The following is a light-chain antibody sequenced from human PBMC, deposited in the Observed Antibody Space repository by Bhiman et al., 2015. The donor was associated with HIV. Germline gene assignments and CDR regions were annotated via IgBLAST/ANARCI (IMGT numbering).Light chain of an antibody. Sequence: QSALTQPASVSGSPGQSITISCTGTSSDIGGYNHVSWYQQHPGKAPKLMIYDVSNRPSGVSNRFSGSKSGNTASLTISGLQADDEADYYCSSLTSSLTYVFGTGTNVTVL. J-gene: IGLJ1*01. CDR1: SSDIGGYNH. CDR3: SSLTSSLTYV. V-gene: IGLV2-14*03. CDR2: DVS.